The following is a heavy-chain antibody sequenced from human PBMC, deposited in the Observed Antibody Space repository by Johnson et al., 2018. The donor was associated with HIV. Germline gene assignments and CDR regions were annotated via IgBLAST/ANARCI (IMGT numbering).Heavy chain of an antibody. V-gene: IGHV3-9*01. CDR3: AKEESGVNAFDI. CDR1: GFTFDDYA. Sequence: VQLVESGGGLVQPGRSLRLSCAASGFTFDDYAMHWVRQAPGKGLEWVSGISWNSGSIGYADSVKGQFTISRDNAKNSLYLQMNSLRAEDTALYYCAKEESGVNAFDIWGQGTMVTVSS. CDR2: ISWNSGSI. J-gene: IGHJ3*02. D-gene: IGHD5-12*01.